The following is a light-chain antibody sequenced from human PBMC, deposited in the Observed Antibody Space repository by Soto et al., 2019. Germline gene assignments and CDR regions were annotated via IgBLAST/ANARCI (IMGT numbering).Light chain of an antibody. CDR3: QQYKRWPPLT. CDR1: QSIIDN. Sequence: DIVMTQSPAILSVSLGERATLYCLASQSIIDNLAWYQQRSGQAPRLLIYGASTRATGVPARFSGSGSGTEFTLTISSLQSDDCAIYYCQQYKRWPPLTFGGGTKVE. CDR2: GAS. J-gene: IGKJ4*01. V-gene: IGKV3-15*01.